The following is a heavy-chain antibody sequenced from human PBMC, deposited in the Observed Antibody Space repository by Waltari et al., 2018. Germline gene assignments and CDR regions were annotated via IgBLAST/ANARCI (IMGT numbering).Heavy chain of an antibody. V-gene: IGHV3-21*01. D-gene: IGHD4-17*01. J-gene: IGHJ3*02. CDR3: GRDVYGDYVGGGGGAFDI. CDR2: ISSRSYI. CDR1: GFTLSTYS. Sequence: EVQLVESGGGLVKPGGSLRLSCAASGFTLSTYSMTWVRQAPGRGLEWVSSISSRSYIYYVDSGKGRFTISRDNAKNSLYLQMNSLRAEDTAVYYCGRDVYGDYVGGGGGAFDIWGQGTMVTVSS.